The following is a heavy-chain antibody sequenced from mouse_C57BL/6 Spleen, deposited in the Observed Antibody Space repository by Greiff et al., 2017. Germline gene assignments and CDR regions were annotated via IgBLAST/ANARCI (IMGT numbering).Heavy chain of an antibody. CDR1: GYTFTNYW. D-gene: IGHD2-4*01. CDR2: IYPGGGYT. V-gene: IGHV1-63*01. J-gene: IGHJ3*01. CDR3: ARKEGDDYDGAWFAY. Sequence: VKLMESGAELVRPGTSVKMSCKASGYTFTNYWIGWAKQRPGHGLEWIGDIYPGGGYTNYNEKFKGKATLTADKSSSTAYMQFSSLTSEDSAIYYCARKEGDDYDGAWFAYWGQGTLVTVSA.